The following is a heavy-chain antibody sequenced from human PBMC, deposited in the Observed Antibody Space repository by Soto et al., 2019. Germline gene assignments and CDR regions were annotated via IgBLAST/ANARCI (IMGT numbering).Heavy chain of an antibody. CDR3: AKTTYPWLRFQRYYYYMDV. V-gene: IGHV3-23*01. Sequence: GGSLRLSCAASGFTFSSYAMSWVRQAPGKGLEWVSAISGSGGSTYYADSVKGRFTISRDNSKNRLYLQMNSLRAEDTAVYYCAKTTYPWLRFQRYYYYMDVWGKGTTVTVSS. J-gene: IGHJ6*03. CDR1: GFTFSSYA. CDR2: ISGSGGST. D-gene: IGHD5-12*01.